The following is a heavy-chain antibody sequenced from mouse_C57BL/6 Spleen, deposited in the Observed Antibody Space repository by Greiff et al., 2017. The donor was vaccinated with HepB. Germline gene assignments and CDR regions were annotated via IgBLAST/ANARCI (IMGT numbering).Heavy chain of an antibody. CDR2: ISSGGSYT. CDR3: ARHDDAMDY. Sequence: VQLKESGGDLVKPGGSLKLSCAASGFTFSSYGMSWVRQTPDKRLEWVATISSGGSYTYYPDSVKGRFTISRDNAKNTLYLQMSSLKSEDTAMYYCARHDDAMDYWGQGTSVTVSS. V-gene: IGHV5-6*01. J-gene: IGHJ4*01. CDR1: GFTFSSYG.